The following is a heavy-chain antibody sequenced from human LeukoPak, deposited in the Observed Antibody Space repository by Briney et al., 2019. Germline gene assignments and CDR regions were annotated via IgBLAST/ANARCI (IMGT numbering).Heavy chain of an antibody. CDR3: ARDSGDAFDI. CDR2: ISSSSSYI. Sequence: PGGSLRLSCAASGFTFSSYSMNWVRQAPGKGLEWVSSISSSSSYIYYADSVKGRFTISRDNSKNTLYLQMNSLRDEDTGVYYCARDSGDAFDIWGQGTMVTVSS. CDR1: GFTFSSYS. J-gene: IGHJ3*02. V-gene: IGHV3-21*01.